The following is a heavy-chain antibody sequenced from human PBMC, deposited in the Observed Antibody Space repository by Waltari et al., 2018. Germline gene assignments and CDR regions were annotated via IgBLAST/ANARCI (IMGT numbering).Heavy chain of an antibody. CDR3: ARWVGYGDLYYFDY. V-gene: IGHV4-38-2*01. CDR2: IYHSGST. D-gene: IGHD4-17*01. CDR1: GYSISSGYY. J-gene: IGHJ4*02. Sequence: QVQLQESGPGLVKPSETLSLTCAVSGYSISSGYYWGWIRQPPGKGLEWIGMIYHSGSTYYNPSLRSRVTISVDTSKNQFSLKLSSVTAADTAVYYCARWVGYGDLYYFDYWGQGTLVTVSS.